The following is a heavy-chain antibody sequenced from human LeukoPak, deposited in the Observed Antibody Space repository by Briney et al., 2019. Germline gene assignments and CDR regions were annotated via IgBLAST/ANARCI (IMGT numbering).Heavy chain of an antibody. V-gene: IGHV1-3*01. J-gene: IGHJ5*02. CDR3: ARLMEYYYDSSGGLGWFDP. CDR2: INAGNGNT. CDR1: GYTFTSYP. D-gene: IGHD3-22*01. Sequence: ASVKVSCKASGYTFTSYPIHWVRQAPGQRLEWMGWINAGNGNTKYSQNFQGRVTITRDTSANTAYMELSSLKSEDTAVYYCARLMEYYYDSSGGLGWFDPWGQGTLVTVSS.